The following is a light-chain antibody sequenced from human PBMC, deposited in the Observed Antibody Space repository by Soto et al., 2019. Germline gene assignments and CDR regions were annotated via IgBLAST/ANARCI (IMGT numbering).Light chain of an antibody. Sequence: EIGLTQFPGTLSLSPGERATLSCRASQSVGSNYLAWYQQRPGQPPNLLIFGASHRAPDIPDRFSGSGSGTDFTLTISRLEPEDFAVYYCQQYDSSIQTFGQGTKVEIK. CDR1: QSVGSNY. CDR3: QQYDSSIQT. V-gene: IGKV3-20*01. CDR2: GAS. J-gene: IGKJ1*01.